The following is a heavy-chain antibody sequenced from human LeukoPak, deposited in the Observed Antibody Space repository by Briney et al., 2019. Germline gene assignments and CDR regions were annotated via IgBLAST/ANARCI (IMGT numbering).Heavy chain of an antibody. Sequence: ASVKVSCKVSGYTSTDYYVHWVQHAPGNGLEWMGLIDPEDGETIYAEELQGRVSITADTSTDTAYMELNSLRFDDTAVSYYATGHITGGTGFDYWGQGTLVTVSS. CDR2: IDPEDGET. CDR3: ATGHITGGTGFDY. D-gene: IGHD1-20*01. V-gene: IGHV1-69-2*01. J-gene: IGHJ4*01. CDR1: GYTSTDYY.